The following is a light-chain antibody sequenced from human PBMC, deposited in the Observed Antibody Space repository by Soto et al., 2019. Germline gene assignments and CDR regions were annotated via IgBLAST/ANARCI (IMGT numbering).Light chain of an antibody. V-gene: IGLV4-60*02. CDR3: ETWDSNPHEGV. Sequence: QLVLTQSSSSSASLGSSVKPTCTLSSGHSSYIIAWHQQQPAKAPRYLMKLEGSGTYNKGSGVPDRFSGSSSGADRYLTISNLQFDDEADYYCETWDSNPHEGVFGGGTKLTVL. CDR2: LEGSGTY. CDR1: SGHSSYI. J-gene: IGLJ3*02.